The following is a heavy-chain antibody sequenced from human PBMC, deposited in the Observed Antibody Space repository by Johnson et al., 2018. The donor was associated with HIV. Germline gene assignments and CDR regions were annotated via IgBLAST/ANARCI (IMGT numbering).Heavy chain of an antibody. V-gene: IGHV3-11*01. CDR3: AKDLELSPGTARAVGGSFDI. CDR2: ISSTATNI. D-gene: IGHD6-19*01. J-gene: IGHJ3*02. CDR1: GFSFSDYY. Sequence: QVQLVESGGGLVKPGGSLRLSCAASGFSFSDYYLSWFRQAPGKGLEWVSYISSTATNIDYADSVKGRFTISRDNAKNSLYLQVNSLRAEDMTVYYCAKDLELSPGTARAVGGSFDIWGQGTMVTVSS.